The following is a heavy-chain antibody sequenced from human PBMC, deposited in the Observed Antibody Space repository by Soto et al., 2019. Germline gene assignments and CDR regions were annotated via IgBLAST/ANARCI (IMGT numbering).Heavy chain of an antibody. Sequence: ASVKVSCQASGYTFTSYGISWVRQAPGQGLEWMGWISAYNGNTNYAQKLQGRVTMTTDTSTSTAYMELRSLRSDDTAVYYCASGYYDFWSGFNWFDPWGQGTLVTVSS. J-gene: IGHJ5*02. D-gene: IGHD3-3*01. CDR2: ISAYNGNT. V-gene: IGHV1-18*01. CDR3: ASGYYDFWSGFNWFDP. CDR1: GYTFTSYG.